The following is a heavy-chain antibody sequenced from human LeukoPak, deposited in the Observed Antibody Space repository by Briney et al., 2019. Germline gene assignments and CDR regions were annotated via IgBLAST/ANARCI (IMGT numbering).Heavy chain of an antibody. D-gene: IGHD2-15*01. J-gene: IGHJ5*02. Sequence: GSSVKVSCKASGGTFSSYAISWVRQAPGQGLEWMGGIIPIFGTANYAQKFQGRVTITADESTSTAYMELSSLRSEDTAVYYCARDRARYCSGGSCYWFDPWGQGTLVTVSS. CDR3: ARDRARYCSGGSCYWFDP. CDR1: GGTFSSYA. V-gene: IGHV1-69*01. CDR2: IIPIFGTA.